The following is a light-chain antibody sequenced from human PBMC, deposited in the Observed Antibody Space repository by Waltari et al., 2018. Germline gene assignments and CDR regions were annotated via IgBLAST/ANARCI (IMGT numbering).Light chain of an antibody. Sequence: EIVLTHSPDPLSFSLGDKAPLSCRARDSIGRSVVRYQQRPGQAPRLLIYDISRRATGIPDRFSGSGYGTDFSLTISRLEPEDFAVYYCQKYERLPATFGQGTTVEIK. CDR2: DIS. J-gene: IGKJ1*01. CDR3: QKYERLPAT. V-gene: IGKV3-20*01. CDR1: DSIGRS.